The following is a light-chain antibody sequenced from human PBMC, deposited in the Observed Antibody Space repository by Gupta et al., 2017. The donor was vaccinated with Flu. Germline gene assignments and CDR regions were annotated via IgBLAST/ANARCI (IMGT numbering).Light chain of an antibody. J-gene: IGLJ3*02. Sequence: ITITCTGTSSDVGGYNVVCCYQQHPGNAPILMFDDVSSRPAGVASLSAASKSGTTAFIIISGLEADDAAYYYYSSYITSHIWVFGSGTKLTV. CDR1: SSDVGGYNV. CDR2: DVS. CDR3: SSYITSHIWV. V-gene: IGLV2-14*03.